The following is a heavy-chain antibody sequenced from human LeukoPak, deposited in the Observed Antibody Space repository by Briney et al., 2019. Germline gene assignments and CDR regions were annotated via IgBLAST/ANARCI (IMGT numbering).Heavy chain of an antibody. CDR2: IYYSEST. Sequence: SETLSLTCTVSGGSISSYYWSWIRQPPGKRLEWIGYIYYSESTIDNPSLKSRVTMSVDTSKNQFSLKLSSVTAADTAVYYCATRGVIAAADYWGQGTLVTVSS. J-gene: IGHJ4*02. D-gene: IGHD6-13*01. CDR3: ATRGVIAAADY. V-gene: IGHV4-59*03. CDR1: GGSISSYY.